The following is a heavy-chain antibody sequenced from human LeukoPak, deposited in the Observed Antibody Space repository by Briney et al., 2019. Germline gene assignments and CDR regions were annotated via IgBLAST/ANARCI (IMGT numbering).Heavy chain of an antibody. CDR1: GVSFSSYA. Sequence: GGSLRLSCAASGVSFSSYAMSWVRQAPGRGLEWVSAISGSGGSTYYADSVKGRFTISRDNSKNTLYLQMNSLRGEDTAVYYCARVDTVMAYYFDLWGQGALVTVSS. CDR3: ARVDTVMAYYFDL. D-gene: IGHD5-18*01. CDR2: ISGSGGST. V-gene: IGHV3-23*01. J-gene: IGHJ4*02.